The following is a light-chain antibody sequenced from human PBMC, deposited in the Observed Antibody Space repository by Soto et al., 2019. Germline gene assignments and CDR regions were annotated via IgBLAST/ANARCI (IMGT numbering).Light chain of an antibody. CDR3: QQYGSSGT. J-gene: IGKJ1*01. Sequence: EIVLTQSPGPLSLSPGERATLSWRASQGVSSSYLAWYQQKPGQAPMRLIYGASNRATGIPDRFSGSGSGTDFTLTISRLEPEDFAVYYCQQYGSSGTFGQGTKVDIK. V-gene: IGKV3-20*01. CDR1: QGVSSSY. CDR2: GAS.